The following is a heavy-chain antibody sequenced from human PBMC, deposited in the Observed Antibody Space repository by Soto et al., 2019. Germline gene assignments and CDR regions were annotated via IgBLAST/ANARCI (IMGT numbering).Heavy chain of an antibody. D-gene: IGHD3-10*01. CDR1: GGSFSGYY. Sequence: PSETLSLTCAVYGGSFSGYYWSWIRQPPGKGLEWIGEINHSGSTNYNPSLKSRVTISVDTSKSQFSLKLSSVTAADTAVYYCATHGPYGAGSYYYFFDYWGQGTLVPVSS. CDR3: ATHGPYGAGSYYYFFDY. V-gene: IGHV4-34*01. CDR2: INHSGST. J-gene: IGHJ4*02.